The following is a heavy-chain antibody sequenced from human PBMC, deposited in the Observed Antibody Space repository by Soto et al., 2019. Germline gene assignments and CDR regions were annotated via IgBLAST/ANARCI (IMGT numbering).Heavy chain of an antibody. J-gene: IGHJ5*02. CDR3: AKMRDVRQGFDP. Sequence: GGSLRLSCAASGFTFSSYAMSWVRQAPGKGLEWVSAIIASGVSTYYADSVKGRFTISRDNSKNTLYLQMNSLRAEDTAVYYCAKMRDVRQGFDPWGQGTLVTVSS. CDR1: GFTFSSYA. V-gene: IGHV3-23*01. CDR2: IIASGVST.